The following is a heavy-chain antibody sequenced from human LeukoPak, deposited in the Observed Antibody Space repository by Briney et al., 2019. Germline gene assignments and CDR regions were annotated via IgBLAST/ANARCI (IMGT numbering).Heavy chain of an antibody. V-gene: IGHV3-13*01. CDR2: IGTAGDT. D-gene: IGHD6-13*01. Sequence: GGSLRLSCAASGFTFSSYDMHWVRQATGKGLEWVSAIGTAGDTYYPGSVKGRFTISRENAKNSLYLQMNSLRAEDTPVYYCAIVPSSSCVPPDRDAFDIWGHGPMVTVAS. CDR3: AIVPSSSCVPPDRDAFDI. J-gene: IGHJ3*02. CDR1: GFTFSSYD.